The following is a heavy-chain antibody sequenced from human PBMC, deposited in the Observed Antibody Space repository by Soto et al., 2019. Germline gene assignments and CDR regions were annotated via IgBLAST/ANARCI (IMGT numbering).Heavy chain of an antibody. CDR3: ARLVGAAAGRFDP. D-gene: IGHD6-13*01. J-gene: IGHJ5*02. CDR2: IWFDGSDK. CDR1: GFTFNSYG. V-gene: IGHV3-33*01. Sequence: QEQLVESGGGVVQPGTSLRLSCVASGFTFNSYGMHWVRQAPGKGLEWVAAIWFDGSDKYYADSVKGRFTISRDNSKNTLYLQMNSLRAEDTGVYYCARLVGAAAGRFDPWGQGTLVILSS.